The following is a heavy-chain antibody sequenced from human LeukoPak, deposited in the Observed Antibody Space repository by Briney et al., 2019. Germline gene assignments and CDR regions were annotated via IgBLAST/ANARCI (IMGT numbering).Heavy chain of an antibody. V-gene: IGHV4-34*01. Sequence: SETLSLTCAVYGGSFSGYYWSWIRQPPGKGLEWIGEINHSGSTNYNPSLKSRVTISVDTSKNQFSLKLSSVTAADTAVYYCARKKRRYFDWLLYGYFDYWGQGTLVTVSS. CDR1: GGSFSGYY. J-gene: IGHJ4*02. CDR2: INHSGST. D-gene: IGHD3-9*01. CDR3: ARKKRRYFDWLLYGYFDY.